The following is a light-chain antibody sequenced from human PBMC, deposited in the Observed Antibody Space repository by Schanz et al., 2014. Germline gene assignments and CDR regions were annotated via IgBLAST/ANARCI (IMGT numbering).Light chain of an antibody. J-gene: IGLJ3*02. Sequence: QSALTQPPSASGSPGQSVAISCTGTSSDVGGYNYVSWYQQHPGKAPKLMIYDVNNRPSGGPGRFSGSRSGTSASLAITGLQAEDEADYYCSSYAGSNNLVFGGGTKLTVL. CDR2: DVN. CDR3: SSYAGSNNLV. V-gene: IGLV2-8*01. CDR1: SSDVGGYNY.